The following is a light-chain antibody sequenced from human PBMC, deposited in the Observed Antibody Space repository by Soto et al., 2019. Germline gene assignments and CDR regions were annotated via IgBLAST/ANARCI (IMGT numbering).Light chain of an antibody. CDR2: VGTGGIVG. Sequence: QLLLTQPPSASASLGASVTLTCTLSSGYSNYKVDWYQQRPGKGPRFVMRVGTGGIVGSKGDGIPDRFSVLGSGLNRYLTIKNIQEEDESDYHCGADHGSGSNFVSRGVVFGGGTKLTVL. V-gene: IGLV9-49*01. CDR3: GADHGSGSNFVSRGVV. CDR1: SGYSNYK. J-gene: IGLJ2*01.